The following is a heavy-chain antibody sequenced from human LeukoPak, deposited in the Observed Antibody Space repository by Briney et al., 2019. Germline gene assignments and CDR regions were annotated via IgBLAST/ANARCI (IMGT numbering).Heavy chain of an antibody. J-gene: IGHJ3*02. D-gene: IGHD3-3*01. Sequence: AETLSLTCTVSGGSISSYYFSWIRQSPGKGLEWIGYIYYSGRTKYNRTPMSRVRMSVATSTNQLPLKLYSVNAADTAVNYCARDHLDDDGALDISGQRTMVTVSS. CDR3: ARDHLDDDGALDI. CDR2: IYYSGRT. CDR1: GGSISSYY. V-gene: IGHV4-59*01.